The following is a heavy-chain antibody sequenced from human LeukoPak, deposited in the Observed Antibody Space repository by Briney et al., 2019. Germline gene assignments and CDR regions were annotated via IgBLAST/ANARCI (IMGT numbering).Heavy chain of an antibody. Sequence: YPGGSLRLSCAASGFTFSSYSMNWVRQAPGKGLEWVSSISSSSSYIYYADSVKGRFTISRDNAKNSLYLQMNSLRAEDTAVYYCARRYCSSTRCPRVSTILFMDVWGKGTTVTVSS. V-gene: IGHV3-21*01. CDR3: ARRYCSSTRCPRVSTILFMDV. CDR2: ISSSSSYI. J-gene: IGHJ6*03. D-gene: IGHD2-2*01. CDR1: GFTFSSYS.